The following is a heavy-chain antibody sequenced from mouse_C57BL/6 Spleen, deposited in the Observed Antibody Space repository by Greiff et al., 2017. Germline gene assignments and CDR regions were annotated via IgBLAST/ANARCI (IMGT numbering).Heavy chain of an antibody. J-gene: IGHJ3*01. CDR3: TRHHSSY. Sequence: LQESGAELVRPGASVTLSCKASGYTFTDYEMHWVKQTPVPGLEWIGAIDPETGGTAYNQKFKGKAILTADKSSSTADMEPRSLTSEDSAVYYCTRHHSSYWGQGTLVTASA. CDR2: IDPETGGT. V-gene: IGHV1-15*01. CDR1: GYTFTDYE.